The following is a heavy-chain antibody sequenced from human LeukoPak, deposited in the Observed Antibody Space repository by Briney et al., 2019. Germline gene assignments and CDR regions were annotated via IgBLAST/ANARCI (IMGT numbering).Heavy chain of an antibody. CDR2: INPSGGST. CDR3: ARVRWRYYDILTGAPDY. D-gene: IGHD3-9*01. CDR1: GYTFTSYY. Sequence: PGASVKVSCKASGYTFTSYYMHWVRQAPGQGLEWMGIINPSGGSTSYAQKFQGRVTMTRDTSTSTVYMELSSLRSEDTAVYYCARVRWRYYDILTGAPDYWGQGTLVTVSS. J-gene: IGHJ4*02. V-gene: IGHV1-46*01.